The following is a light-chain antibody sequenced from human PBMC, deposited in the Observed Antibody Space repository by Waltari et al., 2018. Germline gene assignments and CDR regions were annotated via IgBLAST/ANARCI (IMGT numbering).Light chain of an antibody. V-gene: IGLV3-21*03. CDR3: QVWDDTRDQPV. J-gene: IGLJ2*01. CDR2: VST. Sequence: SYVLTQPPSVSVAPGKTARISCAGQNIRDKTVYWYQQKPGQAPVVVICVSTVRPPGIPDRFSGSDPATLTIARVEAGDEADYYCQVWDDTRDQPVFGGGTRLTVL. CDR1: NIRDKT.